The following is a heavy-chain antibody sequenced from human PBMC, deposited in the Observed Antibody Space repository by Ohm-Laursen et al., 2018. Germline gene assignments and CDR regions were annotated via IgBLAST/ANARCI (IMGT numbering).Heavy chain of an antibody. Sequence: SVKVSCKASGFTFTSSAVQWVRQARGQRLEWIGWIVVGSGNTNYAQKFQERVTITRDMSTSTAYMELSSLRSEDTAVYYCVADPPYETFSEYFQHWGQGTLVTVSS. CDR1: GFTFTSSA. CDR3: VADPPYETFSEYFQH. D-gene: IGHD3-22*01. CDR2: IVVGSGNT. J-gene: IGHJ1*01. V-gene: IGHV1-58*01.